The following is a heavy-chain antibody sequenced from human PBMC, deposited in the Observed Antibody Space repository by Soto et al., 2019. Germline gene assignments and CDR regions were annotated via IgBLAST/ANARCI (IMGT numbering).Heavy chain of an antibody. CDR3: AMLGGWSGGSNDMDV. CDR1: GLIFSDYH. Sequence: EVQLVESGGGLVQPGGSLRLSCAASGLIFSDYHMDWVRQAPGKGLEWVGRIRRKANSYTTEYAASVKGGFTISRDDSKTSRYLQMNSLKTEDTAVYYCAMLGGWSGGSNDMDVWGQGTTVTVSS. D-gene: IGHD6-19*01. J-gene: IGHJ6*02. CDR2: IRRKANSYTT. V-gene: IGHV3-72*01.